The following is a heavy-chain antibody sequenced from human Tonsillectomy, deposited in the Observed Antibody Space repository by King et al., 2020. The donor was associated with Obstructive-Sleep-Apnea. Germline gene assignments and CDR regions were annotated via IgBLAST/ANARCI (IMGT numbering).Heavy chain of an antibody. D-gene: IGHD6-19*01. V-gene: IGHV4-59*01. CDR3: AREWLGVDY. J-gene: IGHJ4*02. CDR1: GGSITSYY. CDR2: IYYTGSA. Sequence: HVQLQESGPGLVKPSETLSLTCTVSGGSITSYYWSWIRQPPGKGLEWIGYIYYTGSANYNPSLKSRVTISVDPSKNQFSLRLSGVTAADTAVFYCAREWLGVDYWGQGTLVTVSS.